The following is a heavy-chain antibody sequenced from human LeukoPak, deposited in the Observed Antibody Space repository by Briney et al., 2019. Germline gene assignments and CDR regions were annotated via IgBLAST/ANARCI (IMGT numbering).Heavy chain of an antibody. Sequence: PGGSLRLSCAASGFTFSHYWMHWVRQAPGKGLVWVSRINSDGSTTIYADSVKGRFTISRDNAKNTLYLQMNNVRAEDTAVYYCVRAGQLYFDSWGQGTLVTVSS. CDR1: GFTFSHYW. CDR3: VRAGQLYFDS. J-gene: IGHJ4*02. V-gene: IGHV3-74*01. D-gene: IGHD1-1*01. CDR2: INSDGSTT.